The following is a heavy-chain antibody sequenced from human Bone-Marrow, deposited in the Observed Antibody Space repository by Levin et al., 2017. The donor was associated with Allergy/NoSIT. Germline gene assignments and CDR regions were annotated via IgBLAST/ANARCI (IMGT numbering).Heavy chain of an antibody. V-gene: IGHV3-21*01. CDR1: GFQFSAYD. J-gene: IGHJ4*02. CDR2: ISGDSHYI. Sequence: GGSLRLSCAASGFQFSAYDMNWVRQAPGKGLEWVSSISGDSHYINYADSMNGRFTISRDNAKNSLFLQIDSLRGEDTAVYYCTKDVGSGFYLIDYWGQGSLVTVSS. CDR3: TKDVGSGFYLIDY. D-gene: IGHD1-26*01.